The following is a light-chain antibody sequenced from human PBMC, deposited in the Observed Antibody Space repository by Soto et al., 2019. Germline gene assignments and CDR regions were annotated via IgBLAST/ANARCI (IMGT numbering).Light chain of an antibody. CDR2: AAS. CDR3: QQANSFPRT. J-gene: IGKJ1*01. Sequence: DIPMTQSPSSLCASVGDRVTMTCRASRAISTWLAWYQQKPGKAPKLLIYAASNLQTGVPSRFSGSGSGTDFTLTISILQPEDVATYYCQQANSFPRTFGQGTKVEIK. V-gene: IGKV1D-12*01. CDR1: RAISTW.